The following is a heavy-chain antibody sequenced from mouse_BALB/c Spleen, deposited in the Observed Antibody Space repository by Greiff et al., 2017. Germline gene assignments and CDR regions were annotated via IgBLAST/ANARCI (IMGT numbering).Heavy chain of an antibody. J-gene: IGHJ4*01. CDR2: INPGSGGT. D-gene: IGHD2-1*01. V-gene: IGHV1-54*01. CDR3: ARYGNLDAMDY. Sequence: VQLQQSGAELVRPGTSVKVSCKASGYAFTNYLIEWVKQRPGQGLEWIGVINPGSGGTNYNEKFKGKATLTADKSSSTAYMQLSSLTSDDSAVYFCARYGNLDAMDYWGQGTSVTVSS. CDR1: GYAFTNYL.